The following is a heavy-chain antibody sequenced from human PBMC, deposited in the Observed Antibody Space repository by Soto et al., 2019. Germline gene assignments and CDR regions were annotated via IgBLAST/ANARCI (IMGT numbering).Heavy chain of an antibody. CDR1: GGSISSSSYY. J-gene: IGHJ6*02. CDR2: IYYSGST. D-gene: IGHD2-15*01. CDR3: ARLLVVVVIDSDGMDV. Sequence: SETLSLTCTVSGGSISSSSYYWGWIRQPPGKGLEWIGSIYYSGSTYYNPSLKSRVTISVDTSKNQFSLRLSSVTAADTAVYYCARLLVVVVIDSDGMDVWGQGTTVTVSS. V-gene: IGHV4-39*01.